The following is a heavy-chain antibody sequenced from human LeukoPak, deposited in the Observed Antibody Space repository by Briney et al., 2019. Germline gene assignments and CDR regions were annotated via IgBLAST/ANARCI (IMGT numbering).Heavy chain of an antibody. CDR1: GYTFTGYY. CDR3: ARAGYYGSGSYSHNWFDP. D-gene: IGHD3-10*01. CDR2: INPNSGGT. J-gene: IGHJ5*02. Sequence: ASVKVSCKASGYTFTGYYMHWVRQAPGQGLEWMGWINPNSGGTNYAQKFQGRVPMTRDTSISTAYMELSRLRSDDTAVYYCARAGYYGSGSYSHNWFDPWGQGTLVTVSS. V-gene: IGHV1-2*02.